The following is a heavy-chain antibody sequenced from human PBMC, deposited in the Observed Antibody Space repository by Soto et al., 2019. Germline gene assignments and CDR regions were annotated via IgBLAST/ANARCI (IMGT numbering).Heavy chain of an antibody. D-gene: IGHD6-13*01. CDR1: GGSISSSNW. CDR2: IYHSGST. Sequence: SETLSLTCAVSGGSISSSNWWSWVRQPPGKRLEWIGEIYHSGSTNYNPSLKSRVTISVDKSKNQFSLKLSSVTAADTAVYYCARSNSSSWYGYYYYGMDVWGQGTTVTVSS. CDR3: ARSNSSSWYGYYYYGMDV. V-gene: IGHV4-4*02. J-gene: IGHJ6*02.